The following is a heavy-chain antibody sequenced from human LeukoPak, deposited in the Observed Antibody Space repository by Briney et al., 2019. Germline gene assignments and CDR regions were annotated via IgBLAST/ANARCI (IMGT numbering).Heavy chain of an antibody. J-gene: IGHJ6*02. CDR3: ARGSHICSGGSCYSWYYYYYGMDV. D-gene: IGHD2-15*01. Sequence: PGGSLRLSCAASGFTFSSYDMHWVRQATGKGLEWVSAIGTAGDTYYPGSVKGRFTISRENAKNSLYLQMNSLRAGDTAVYYCARGSHICSGGSCYSWYYYYYGMDVWGQGTTVTVSS. CDR2: IGTAGDT. CDR1: GFTFSSYD. V-gene: IGHV3-13*01.